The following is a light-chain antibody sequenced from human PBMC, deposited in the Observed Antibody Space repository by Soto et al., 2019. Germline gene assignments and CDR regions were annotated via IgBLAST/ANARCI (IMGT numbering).Light chain of an antibody. Sequence: QSVLTQPASVSGSPGQSITISCSGTSSDAGGSNYVSWYQQYPGKVPKVIIYEVSNRPSGVSNRFSGSKSDNTASLTISGLQAEDEADYYCNSYTSTGTWVFGGGTKLTVL. CDR3: NSYTSTGTWV. V-gene: IGLV2-14*01. CDR1: SSDAGGSNY. CDR2: EVS. J-gene: IGLJ3*02.